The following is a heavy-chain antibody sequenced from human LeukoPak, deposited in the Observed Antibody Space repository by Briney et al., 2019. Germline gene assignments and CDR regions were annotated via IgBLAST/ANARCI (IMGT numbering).Heavy chain of an antibody. J-gene: IGHJ4*02. CDR1: GFTFSSYA. D-gene: IGHD5-18*01. Sequence: GGSLKLSCAASGFTFSSYAMSWVRQAPGKGLEWVSAISGSGGSTYYADSVKGRFTISRDNSKNTLYLQMNSLRAEDTAVYYCATQGVQLWLPSGYFDYWGQGTLVTVSS. CDR2: ISGSGGST. CDR3: ATQGVQLWLPSGYFDY. V-gene: IGHV3-23*01.